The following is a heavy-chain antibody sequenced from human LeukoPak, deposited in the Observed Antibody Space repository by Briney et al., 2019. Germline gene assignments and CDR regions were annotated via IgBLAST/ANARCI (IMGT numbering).Heavy chain of an antibody. J-gene: IGHJ4*02. CDR1: DGSISSYY. D-gene: IGHD1-26*01. Sequence: KPSETLSLTCTVSDGSISSYYWSWIRQPPGKGLEWIGYIYYSGGTNYNPSLKSRVTISVDTSKNQFSLKLSSVTAADTAVYYCARLGFSNSGSYLAPSDYWGQGTLVTVSS. CDR2: IYYSGGT. CDR3: ARLGFSNSGSYLAPSDY. V-gene: IGHV4-59*08.